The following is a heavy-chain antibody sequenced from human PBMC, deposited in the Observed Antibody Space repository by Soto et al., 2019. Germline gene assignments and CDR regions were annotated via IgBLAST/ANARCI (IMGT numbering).Heavy chain of an antibody. J-gene: IGHJ5*02. Sequence: SETLSLSCTVSGGSISSGGYYWSWIRQHPGQGLEWIGYIYYNGSTYYNPSLKSRLTISVDTSKNQFSLKLSSLTAADTAVYFCARGIGLLWFAEFQRFDPWGRGTLVTVSS. V-gene: IGHV4-31*02. CDR2: IYYNGST. CDR1: GGSISSGGYY. CDR3: ARGIGLLWFAEFQRFDP. D-gene: IGHD3-10*01.